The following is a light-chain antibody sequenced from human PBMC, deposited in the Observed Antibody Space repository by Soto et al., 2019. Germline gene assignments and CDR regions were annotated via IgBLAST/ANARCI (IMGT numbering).Light chain of an antibody. J-gene: IGKJ1*01. CDR1: QSFRGL. V-gene: IGKV3-11*01. Sequence: EVVLTQSPVTLSLSPGERATLSCRASQSFRGLLAWYQQKPGQAPRLLIYDAYNRATGIPPRFSGSGSGTDFTLTISSLEPEDSAVYYCQQYGSSPQTFGQGTKVDIK. CDR2: DAY. CDR3: QQYGSSPQT.